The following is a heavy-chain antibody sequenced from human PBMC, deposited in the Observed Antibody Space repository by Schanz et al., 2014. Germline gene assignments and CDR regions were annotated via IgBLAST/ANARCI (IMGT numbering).Heavy chain of an antibody. V-gene: IGHV3-33*06. CDR3: AKEVGATLFHWFDP. CDR2: IWYDGNNK. J-gene: IGHJ5*02. D-gene: IGHD1-26*01. Sequence: QVQLVESGGGFVQPGGSLRLSCAASGFTFSAYGMHWVRQAPGKGLEWVAVIWYDGNNKYYADSVKGRFTISRDNSKNTLYLQMNSLRAEDTAVYYCAKEVGATLFHWFDPWGQGTLVTVSS. CDR1: GFTFSAYG.